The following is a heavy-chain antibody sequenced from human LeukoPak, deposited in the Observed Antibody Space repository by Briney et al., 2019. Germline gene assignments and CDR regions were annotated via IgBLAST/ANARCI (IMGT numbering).Heavy chain of an antibody. J-gene: IGHJ6*04. D-gene: IGHD2-15*01. Sequence: SVKVSCKASGGTFSSYAISWVRQAPGQGLEWMGGIIPIFGTANYAQKFQGRVTITADESTSTAYMELSSLRSEDTAMYYCARDELGLGYCSGGSCYGMDVWGKGTTVTVSS. V-gene: IGHV1-69*13. CDR1: GGTFSSYA. CDR3: ARDELGLGYCSGGSCYGMDV. CDR2: IIPIFGTA.